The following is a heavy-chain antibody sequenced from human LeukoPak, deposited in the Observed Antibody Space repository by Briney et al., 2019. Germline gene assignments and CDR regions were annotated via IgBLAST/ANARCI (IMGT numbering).Heavy chain of an antibody. CDR1: GFTVSSNY. J-gene: IGHJ4*02. CDR3: AKDVPYCSGGSCYSGTFDY. Sequence: PGGSLRLSCAASGFTVSSNYMSWVRQAPGKGLEWVSVIYSGGSTYYADSVKGRFTISRDNSKNTLYLQMNSLRAEDTAVYYCAKDVPYCSGGSCYSGTFDYWGQGTLVTVSS. CDR2: IYSGGST. V-gene: IGHV3-53*01. D-gene: IGHD2-15*01.